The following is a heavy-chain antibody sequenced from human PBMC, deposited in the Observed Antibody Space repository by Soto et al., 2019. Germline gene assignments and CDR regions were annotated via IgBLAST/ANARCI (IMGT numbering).Heavy chain of an antibody. CDR3: ARGPNWNARYYYYGMDV. Sequence: GASVKVSCKTSGGTFNTHAISWVRQAPAHGFEWMGGIVPIYGIPSHAQKFQGRVTITADEPTATVYMELSSLRSDDTAVYYCARGPNWNARYYYYGMDVWGQGTPVTVSS. V-gene: IGHV1-69*13. CDR2: IVPIYGIP. D-gene: IGHD1-1*01. J-gene: IGHJ6*02. CDR1: GGTFNTHA.